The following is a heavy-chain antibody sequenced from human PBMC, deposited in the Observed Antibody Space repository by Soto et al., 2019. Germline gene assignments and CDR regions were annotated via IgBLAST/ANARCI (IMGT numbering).Heavy chain of an antibody. CDR3: AHATYYYDSSGYPTAPLFDY. CDR2: IYWNDDK. CDR1: GFSLSTSGVG. J-gene: IGHJ4*02. Sequence: ESGPTLVNPTQTLTLTCTFSGFSLSTSGVGVGWIRQPPGKALEWLALIYWNDDKRYSPSLKSRLTITKDTSKNQVVLTMTNMDPVDTATYYCAHATYYYDSSGYPTAPLFDYWGQGTLVTVSS. D-gene: IGHD3-22*01. V-gene: IGHV2-5*01.